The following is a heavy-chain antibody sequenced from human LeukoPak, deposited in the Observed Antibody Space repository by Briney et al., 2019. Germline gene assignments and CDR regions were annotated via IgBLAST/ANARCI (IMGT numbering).Heavy chain of an antibody. CDR3: ARAGGRSWFDP. V-gene: IGHV1-2*02. J-gene: IGHJ5*02. Sequence: ASVKVSCKASGYTFTNSYIHWVRQAPGQGLEWMGSMNHKSGGTKYAQKFQGRVSMTRDTSISTAYMELASLTSDDTAVYYCARAGGRSWFDPWGQGTLVTVSS. CDR1: GYTFTNSY. D-gene: IGHD1-26*01. CDR2: MNHKSGGT.